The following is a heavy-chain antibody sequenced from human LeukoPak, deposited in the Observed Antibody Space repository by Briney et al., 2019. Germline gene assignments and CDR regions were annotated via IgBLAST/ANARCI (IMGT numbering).Heavy chain of an antibody. CDR2: INPNSGGT. D-gene: IGHD2-2*02. CDR3: ARELGGEVVPAAILFDY. V-gene: IGHV1-2*02. J-gene: IGHJ4*02. Sequence: GASVKVSCKASGYTFTGYYMHWVRQAPGQGLEWMGWINPNSGGTNYAQKFQGRVTMTSDTSISTAYMELSRLRSDDTAVYYCARELGGEVVPAAILFDYWGQGTLVTVSS. CDR1: GYTFTGYY.